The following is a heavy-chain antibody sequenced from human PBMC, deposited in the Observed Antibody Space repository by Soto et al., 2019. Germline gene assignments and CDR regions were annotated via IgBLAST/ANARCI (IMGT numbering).Heavy chain of an antibody. CDR1: GYTFTNYA. J-gene: IGHJ4*02. CDR3: ARDGVAAGNINFDY. CDR2: INGGNGNT. D-gene: IGHD6-25*01. Sequence: VHLVQSGAEVKKPGASVKVSCKASGYTFTNYAMHWVRQAPGQRLEWMGWINGGNGNTKYSPKLQDRVTITRDTSASTAYMELSSLRSEDTALYYCARDGVAAGNINFDYWGQGTLVTVSS. V-gene: IGHV1-3*01.